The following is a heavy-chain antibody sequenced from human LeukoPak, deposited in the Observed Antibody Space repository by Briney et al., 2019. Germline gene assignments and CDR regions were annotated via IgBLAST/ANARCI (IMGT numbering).Heavy chain of an antibody. J-gene: IGHJ6*02. D-gene: IGHD2-15*01. CDR3: ARGLLYYYYYGMDV. CDR1: GYTFTSYG. Sequence: GASVKVSCKASGYTFTSYGISWVRQAPGQGLEWMGGIIPIFGTANHAQKFQGRVTITADESTSTAYMELSSLRSEDTAVYYCARGLLYYYYYGMDVWGQGTTVTVSS. V-gene: IGHV1-69*13. CDR2: IIPIFGTA.